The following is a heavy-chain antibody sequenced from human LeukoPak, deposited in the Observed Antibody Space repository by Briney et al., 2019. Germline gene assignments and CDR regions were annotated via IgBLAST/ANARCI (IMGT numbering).Heavy chain of an antibody. CDR3: ARGFRRWFGELLEAYFDY. V-gene: IGHV3-64*01. CDR1: GFTFSSYA. CDR2: ISSNGGST. D-gene: IGHD3-10*01. J-gene: IGHJ4*02. Sequence: GGSLRLSCAASGFTFSSYAMHWVRQAPGKGLEYVSAISSNGGSTYYANSVKGRFTISRDNSKNTLYLQMGSLRAEDMAVYYCARGFRRWFGELLEAYFDYWGQGTLVTVSS.